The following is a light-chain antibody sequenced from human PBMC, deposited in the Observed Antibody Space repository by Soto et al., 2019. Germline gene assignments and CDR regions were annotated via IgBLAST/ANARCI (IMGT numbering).Light chain of an antibody. J-gene: IGLJ2*01. V-gene: IGLV1-40*01. Sequence: QPVLTQPPSVSGAPGQRVTISCTGSSSNIGAGYDVHWYQQLPGTAPKLLIYGNSNRPSGVPDRFSGSKSGTSASLAITGLQAEDEADYYCQSYASSLSLVFGGGTKLTVL. CDR1: SSNIGAGYD. CDR3: QSYASSLSLV. CDR2: GNS.